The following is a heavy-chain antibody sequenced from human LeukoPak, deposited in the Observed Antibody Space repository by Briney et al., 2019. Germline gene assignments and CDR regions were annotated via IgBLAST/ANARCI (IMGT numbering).Heavy chain of an antibody. CDR3: ARRLALDY. CDR1: GFTFSSYA. V-gene: IGHV3-30-3*01. D-gene: IGHD6-25*01. Sequence: PGGSLRLSCAASGFTFSSYAMHWVRQAPGKGLEWVAVISYDGSNKYYADSVKGRFTISRDNSKNTLYLQMNSLSAEDTAVYYCARRLALDYWGQGTLVTVSS. J-gene: IGHJ4*02. CDR2: ISYDGSNK.